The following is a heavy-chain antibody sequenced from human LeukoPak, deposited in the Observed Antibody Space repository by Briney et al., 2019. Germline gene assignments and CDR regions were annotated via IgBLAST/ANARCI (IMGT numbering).Heavy chain of an antibody. CDR3: ARVYYDSSGYPFFDY. CDR1: GGSISSGGYY. D-gene: IGHD3-22*01. J-gene: IGHJ4*02. CDR2: IYYSRST. Sequence: SETLSLTCTVSGGSISSGGYYWSWIRQHPGKGLEWIGYIYYSRSTYYNPSLKSRVTISVDTSKNQFSLKLSSVTAADTAVYYCARVYYDSSGYPFFDYWGQGTLVTVSS. V-gene: IGHV4-31*03.